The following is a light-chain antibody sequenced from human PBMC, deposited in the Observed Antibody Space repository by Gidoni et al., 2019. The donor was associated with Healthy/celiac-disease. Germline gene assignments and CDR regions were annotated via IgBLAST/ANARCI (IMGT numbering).Light chain of an antibody. V-gene: IGKV3-11*01. Sequence: EIVLTQSPATLPLSPGERATLSCRASQSVSSYLAWYQQKPGQAPRPLIYDASNRATGIPARFSGSGSGTDFTLTISSLEPEDFAVYYCQQRSNWPYSFGQGTKLEIK. J-gene: IGKJ2*03. CDR3: QQRSNWPYS. CDR1: QSVSSY. CDR2: DAS.